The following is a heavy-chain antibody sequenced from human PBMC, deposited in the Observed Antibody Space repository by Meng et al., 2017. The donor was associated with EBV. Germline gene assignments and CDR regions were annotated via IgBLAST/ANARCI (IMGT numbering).Heavy chain of an antibody. J-gene: IGHJ4*02. CDR1: VCTFSSYA. CDR3: ARAYYDSSGYDPNYFDY. D-gene: IGHD3-22*01. Sequence: QVQLVQSGAEVKKPGSSVKVSCKASVCTFSSYAISWVRQAPGQGLEWMGGIIPIFGTANYAQKFQGRVTITADESTSTAYMELSSLRSEDTAVYYCARAYYDSSGYDPNYFDYWGQGTLVTVSS. CDR2: IIPIFGTA. V-gene: IGHV1-69*01.